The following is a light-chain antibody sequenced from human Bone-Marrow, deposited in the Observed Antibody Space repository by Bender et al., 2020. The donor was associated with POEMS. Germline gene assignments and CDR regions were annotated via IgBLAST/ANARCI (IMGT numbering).Light chain of an antibody. V-gene: IGLV2-14*03. J-gene: IGLJ1*01. CDR2: DVN. Sequence: QSALTQPASVSGSPGQSITISCTGTSSNVGGYNYVSWYQQHPGKAPKLLIYDVNDRPSGVSNRFSGSKSGNTASLTISGLLAGDEADYYCSSYAGSSTYVFGTGTKVTVL. CDR3: SSYAGSSTYV. CDR1: SSNVGGYNY.